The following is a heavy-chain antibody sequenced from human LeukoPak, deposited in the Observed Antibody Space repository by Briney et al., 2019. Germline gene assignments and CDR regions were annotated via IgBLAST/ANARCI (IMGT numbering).Heavy chain of an antibody. J-gene: IGHJ4*02. CDR1: SGSLSGYY. Sequence: PQSLSLTCALYSGSLSGYYCSWIRPPPRGGRGWDGEINHSGRTNYNPSLNSRVTISVDTSKTQFSLKLSSVSAADAAVYYCARVYYDSSGSAAGLDYWGQGTLVTVSS. D-gene: IGHD3-22*01. V-gene: IGHV4-34*01. CDR3: ARVYYDSSGSAAGLDY. CDR2: INHSGRT.